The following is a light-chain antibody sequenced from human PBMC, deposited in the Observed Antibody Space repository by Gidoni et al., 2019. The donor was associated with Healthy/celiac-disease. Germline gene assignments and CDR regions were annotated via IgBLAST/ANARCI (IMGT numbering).Light chain of an antibody. CDR1: QGSSSW. CDR3: QQANSFPFT. CDR2: AAS. V-gene: IGKV1-12*01. Sequence: IQMTPSPSSVSASVGDRVTITCRASQGSSSWLAWYQQKPGKAPKLLIYAASSVQSGVPSRFSGSGSGTDFTLTISSLQPEDFATYYCQQANSFPFTFGPXTKVDIK. J-gene: IGKJ3*01.